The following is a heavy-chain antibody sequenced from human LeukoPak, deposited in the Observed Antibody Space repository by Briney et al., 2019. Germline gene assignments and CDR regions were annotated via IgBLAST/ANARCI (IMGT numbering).Heavy chain of an antibody. Sequence: ASETLSLTCTVSGGSISSYYWSWIRQPAGKGLEWIGRIYTSGSTNYNPSLKSRVTMSVDTSKNQFSLKLTSVTAADTAVYYCAREIRPGNYYYYMDVWGKGTTVTISS. CDR2: IYTSGST. D-gene: IGHD1-14*01. CDR1: GGSISSYY. J-gene: IGHJ6*03. CDR3: AREIRPGNYYYYMDV. V-gene: IGHV4-4*07.